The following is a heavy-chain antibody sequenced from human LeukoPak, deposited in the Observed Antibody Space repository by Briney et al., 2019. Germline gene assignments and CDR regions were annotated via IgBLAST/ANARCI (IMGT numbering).Heavy chain of an antibody. Sequence: PSETLSLTCTVSGGSISSSSYYWGWIRQPPGKGLEWFGSIYYSGSTYYNPSLKSRVTISVDTSKNQFSLKLSSVTAADTAVYYCARQVLLWFGELSSGDADYWGQGTLVTVSS. CDR2: IYYSGST. CDR3: ARQVLLWFGELSSGDADY. J-gene: IGHJ4*02. V-gene: IGHV4-39*01. CDR1: GGSISSSSYY. D-gene: IGHD3-10*01.